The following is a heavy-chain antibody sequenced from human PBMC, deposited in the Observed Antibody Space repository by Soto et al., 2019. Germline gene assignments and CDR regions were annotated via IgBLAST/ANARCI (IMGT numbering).Heavy chain of an antibody. CDR2: IYYSGST. D-gene: IGHD6-19*01. V-gene: IGHV4-59*01. J-gene: IGHJ4*02. CDR3: AREHTSSGWPTHFDY. Sequence: SETLSLTCTVSGGSISSYYWSWIRQPPGKGLEWIGYIYYSGSTNYNPSLKSRVTISVDTSKNQFSLKLSSVTAADTAVYYCAREHTSSGWPTHFDYWGQGTLVTVSS. CDR1: GGSISSYY.